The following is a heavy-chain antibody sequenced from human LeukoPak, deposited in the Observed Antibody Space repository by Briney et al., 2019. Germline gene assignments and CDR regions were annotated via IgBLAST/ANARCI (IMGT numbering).Heavy chain of an antibody. CDR1: GFTFSSYA. D-gene: IGHD4-17*01. CDR3: ARAYGDYDFDY. V-gene: IGHV3-48*03. CDR2: ISSSGSTI. J-gene: IGHJ4*02. Sequence: GGSLRLSCAASGFTFSSYAMNWVRQAPGKGLEWVSYISSSGSTIYYADSVKGRFTISRDNAKNSLYLQMNSLRAEDTAVYYCARAYGDYDFDYWGQGTLVTVSS.